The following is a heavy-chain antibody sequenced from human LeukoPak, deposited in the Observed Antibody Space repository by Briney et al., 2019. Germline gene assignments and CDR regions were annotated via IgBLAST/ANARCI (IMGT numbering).Heavy chain of an antibody. V-gene: IGHV1-18*01. Sequence: GASVKVSCKASGYTFTSYGISWVRQAPGQGLEWMGWISAYNGNTNYAQKLQGRVTMTRDTSISTAYMELSRLRSDDTAVYYCARGPMRTTGYYYYMDVWGKGTTVTVSS. CDR1: GYTFTSYG. CDR2: ISAYNGNT. J-gene: IGHJ6*03. CDR3: ARGPMRTTGYYYYMDV. D-gene: IGHD4/OR15-4a*01.